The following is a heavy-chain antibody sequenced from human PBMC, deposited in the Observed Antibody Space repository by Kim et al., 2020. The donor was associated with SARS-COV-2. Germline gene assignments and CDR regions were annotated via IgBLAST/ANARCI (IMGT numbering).Heavy chain of an antibody. CDR3: AREGGGRRGVTTFL. D-gene: IGHD4-17*01. V-gene: IGHV4-31*01. J-gene: IGHJ4*02. Sequence: NPALKRPVTISVDTSKNQFSLKLSSVTAADTAVYYCAREGGGRRGVTTFLWGQGTLVTVSS.